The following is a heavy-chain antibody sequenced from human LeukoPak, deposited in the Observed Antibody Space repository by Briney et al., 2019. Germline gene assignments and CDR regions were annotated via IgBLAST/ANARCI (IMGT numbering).Heavy chain of an antibody. CDR1: GGSISYYY. CDR3: VRGLGRRMDV. Sequence: PSETLSLTCTVSGGSISYYYWSWIRQPPGKGLEWIGEINHSGSTNYNPSLKSRVTISVDTSKNQFSLKLSSVTAADTAVYHCVRGLGRRMDVWGHGTTVTVSS. V-gene: IGHV4-34*01. D-gene: IGHD7-27*01. J-gene: IGHJ6*02. CDR2: INHSGST.